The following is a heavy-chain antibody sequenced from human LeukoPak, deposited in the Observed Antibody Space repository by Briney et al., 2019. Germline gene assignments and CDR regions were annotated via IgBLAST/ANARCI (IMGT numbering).Heavy chain of an antibody. Sequence: PSETLSLTCTVSGGSISSYFWGWIRQPPGKGLEYIGYVHYSGSTNYNPSLKSRVTISVDTSKNQFSLKLNSVTAADTAVYYCARVGPRRDGYNADYWGQGTLVTVSS. CDR3: ARVGPRRDGYNADY. J-gene: IGHJ4*02. CDR2: VHYSGST. D-gene: IGHD5-24*01. V-gene: IGHV4-59*01. CDR1: GGSISSYF.